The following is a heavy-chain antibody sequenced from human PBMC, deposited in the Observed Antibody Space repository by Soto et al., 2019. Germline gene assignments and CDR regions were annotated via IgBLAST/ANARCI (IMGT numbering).Heavy chain of an antibody. D-gene: IGHD3-22*01. V-gene: IGHV4-59*01. J-gene: IGHJ4*02. Sequence: PSDTLSLTFTVSGGFISSYYWSCIRQSPGKGLEWIGYTHHNGSTNSTPSLKSRVTMSLDTSRNQFSLKLYSVTAADTAMYYFAGSIDSSGYYFSNCWGQGTLVTVSS. CDR2: THHNGST. CDR3: AGSIDSSGYYFSNC. CDR1: GGFISSYY.